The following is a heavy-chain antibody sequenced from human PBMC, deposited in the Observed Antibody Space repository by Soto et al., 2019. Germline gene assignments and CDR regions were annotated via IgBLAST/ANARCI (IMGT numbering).Heavy chain of an antibody. J-gene: IGHJ6*03. Sequence: HPGGSLRLSCAASGFTVSSNYMSWVRQAPGKGLEWVSVIYSGGSTYYADSVKGRFTISRDNSKNTLYLQMNSLRAEDTAVYYCAIPGIALAGYYMDVWGKGTTVTVSS. CDR1: GFTVSSNY. CDR2: IYSGGST. V-gene: IGHV3-66*04. CDR3: AIPGIALAGYYMDV. D-gene: IGHD6-19*01.